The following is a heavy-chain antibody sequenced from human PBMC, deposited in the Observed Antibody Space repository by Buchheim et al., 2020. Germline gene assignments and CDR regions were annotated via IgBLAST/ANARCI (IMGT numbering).Heavy chain of an antibody. V-gene: IGHV3-20*04. CDR1: GFTFDDYG. Sequence: EVQLVASGGGVVRPGGSLRLSCATSGFTFDDYGINWVRQAPGKGLEWVSGINWNGASTGYADSVKGRFTISRDNAKNSLYLQMKSLRVEDTALYYCTKVPCRIRNWFDPWGQGT. CDR2: INWNGAST. CDR3: TKVPCRIRNWFDP. D-gene: IGHD2-15*01. J-gene: IGHJ5*02.